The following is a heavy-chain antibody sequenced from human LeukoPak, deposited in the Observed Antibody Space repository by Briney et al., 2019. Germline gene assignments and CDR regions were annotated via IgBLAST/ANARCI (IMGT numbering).Heavy chain of an antibody. V-gene: IGHV1-46*01. D-gene: IGHD3-22*01. CDR1: GYTFTSYY. J-gene: IGHJ4*02. CDR2: INPSGGST. CDR3: ARVEGDYDSSGYHSDC. Sequence: GASVKVSCNSSGYTFTSYYMHWVRQAPGQGLEWMGIINPSGGSTSYAQKFQGRVTMTRDTSTSTVYMELSSLRSEDTAVYYCARVEGDYDSSGYHSDCWGQGTLVTVSS.